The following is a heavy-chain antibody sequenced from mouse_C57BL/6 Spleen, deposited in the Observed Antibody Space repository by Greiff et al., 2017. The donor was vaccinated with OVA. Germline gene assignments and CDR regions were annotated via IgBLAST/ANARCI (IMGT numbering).Heavy chain of an antibody. CDR3: ATPDYYDYEDFDY. D-gene: IGHD2-4*01. CDR1: GYTFTGYW. V-gene: IGHV1-9*01. J-gene: IGHJ2*01. CDR2: ILPGSGST. Sequence: VQLQQSGAELMKPGASVKLSCKATGYTFTGYWIEWVKQRPGHGLEWIGEILPGSGSTNYNDKFKGKATFTADTSSTTAYMQLSSLTTEDAAIYYCATPDYYDYEDFDYWGQGTTLTVSS.